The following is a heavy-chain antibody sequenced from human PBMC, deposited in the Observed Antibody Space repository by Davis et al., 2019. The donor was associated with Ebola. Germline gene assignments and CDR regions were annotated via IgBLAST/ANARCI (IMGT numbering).Heavy chain of an antibody. V-gene: IGHV3-23*01. CDR1: GFTFSNYA. CDR3: AKDAVGIMRAIDI. Sequence: GESLKISCAASGFTFSNYAMTWVRQAPGKGLEWVSSLTGSGVTTYFADSVKGRFTLSRDNSKNMLYLQMNSLRVEDTAKYYCAKDAVGIMRAIDIWGQGTMVTVSS. J-gene: IGHJ3*02. D-gene: IGHD6-19*01. CDR2: LTGSGVTT.